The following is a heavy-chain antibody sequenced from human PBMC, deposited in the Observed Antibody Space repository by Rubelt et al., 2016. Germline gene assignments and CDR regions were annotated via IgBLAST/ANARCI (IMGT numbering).Heavy chain of an antibody. CDR1: GASITSSYW. V-gene: IGHV4-4*02. J-gene: IGHJ4*02. CDR2: IYHSGST. CDR3: ARDLGRIEN. Sequence: QVQLQESGPGLVKPSGTLSLTCAVSGASITSSYWWSWVRQPPGKGLEWIGEIYHSGSTNYNPPLKSPLTISVDKSKNQFSLKLSSVTAADAAVYYCARDLGRIENWGQGTLVTVSP.